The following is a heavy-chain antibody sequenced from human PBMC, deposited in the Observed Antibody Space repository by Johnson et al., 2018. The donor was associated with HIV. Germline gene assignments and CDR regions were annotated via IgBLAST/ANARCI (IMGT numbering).Heavy chain of an antibody. CDR1: GFTFSNAW. J-gene: IGHJ3*02. V-gene: IGHV3-15*01. D-gene: IGHD1-26*01. Sequence: EVQLVESGGGLVKPGGSLRLSCAASGFTFSNAWMSWVRQAPGKGLEWVGRIKSKTDGGTTDYAAPVKGRFTISRDDSKNTLYLQMNSLRAEDTAVYYCAKGRLVGATTYDAFDIWGQGTMVTVSS. CDR2: IKSKTDGGTT. CDR3: AKGRLVGATTYDAFDI.